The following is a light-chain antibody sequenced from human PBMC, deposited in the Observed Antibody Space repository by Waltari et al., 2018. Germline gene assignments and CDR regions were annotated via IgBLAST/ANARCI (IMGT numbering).Light chain of an antibody. Sequence: AIQMTQSPFCLSAYVGDRVTITCRASQGIRTELGWYQQIPGTAPKLLIYASTLEFGVPSRFSGSGSGTDFSLTIDGLQPEDFATYYCLQDYNYPLTFGGGTKVEIK. CDR1: QGIRTE. CDR3: LQDYNYPLT. J-gene: IGKJ4*01. CDR2: AS. V-gene: IGKV1-6*01.